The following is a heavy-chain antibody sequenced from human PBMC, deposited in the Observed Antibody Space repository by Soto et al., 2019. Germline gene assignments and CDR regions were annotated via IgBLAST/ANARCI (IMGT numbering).Heavy chain of an antibody. CDR1: GYSVSSNNNG. CDR3: ARDRRSIAPRPLDY. Sequence: SHTRSLTCAISGYSVSSNNNGWKLIRQSPSRGLEWLGRTYYRSKWHNDYAISVRSRITINPDTSKNQFSLQLNSVTPEDTAVYYCARDRRSIAPRPLDYWGQGTLVTVSS. D-gene: IGHD6-6*01. CDR2: TYYRSKWHN. V-gene: IGHV6-1*01. J-gene: IGHJ4*02.